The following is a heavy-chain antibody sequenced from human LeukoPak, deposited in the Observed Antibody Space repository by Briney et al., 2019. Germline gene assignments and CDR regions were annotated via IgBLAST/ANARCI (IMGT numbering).Heavy chain of an antibody. CDR2: ISSSSSYI. Sequence: PGGSLRLSCAASGFTFSSYSMNWVRQAPGKGLEWASSISSSSSYIYYADSVKGRFTISRDNAKNSLYLQMNSLRAEDTAVYYCARDNVIAAKNLYYYYYMDVWGKGTTVTVSS. V-gene: IGHV3-21*01. CDR1: GFTFSSYS. D-gene: IGHD6-13*01. CDR3: ARDNVIAAKNLYYYYYMDV. J-gene: IGHJ6*03.